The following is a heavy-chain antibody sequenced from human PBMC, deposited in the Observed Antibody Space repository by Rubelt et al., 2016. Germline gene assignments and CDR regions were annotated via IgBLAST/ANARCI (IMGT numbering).Heavy chain of an antibody. CDR1: GYTFTSYY. CDR2: INPSGGST. D-gene: IGHD3-10*01. V-gene: IGHV1-46*01. Sequence: QVQLVQSGAEVKKPGASVKVSCKASGYTFTSYYMHWVRQAPGQGLEWMGIINPSGGSTTYATKFKGRVTMTRDTSTSTVYMDLSSLRCEDTAVYYCARVGFYYDSGSYVDWGQGTLVTVSS. CDR3: ARVGFYYDSGSYVD. J-gene: IGHJ4*02.